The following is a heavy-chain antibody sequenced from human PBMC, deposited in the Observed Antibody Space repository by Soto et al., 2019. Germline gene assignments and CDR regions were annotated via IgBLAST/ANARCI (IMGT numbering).Heavy chain of an antibody. D-gene: IGHD3-10*01. J-gene: IGHJ6*02. CDR1: GFTFSTYR. V-gene: IGHV3-48*01. CDR2: ISSDTSNI. CDR3: ATYYGSGSNFPDHYYYGMDV. Sequence: EVQLVESGGGLVQPGGSLRLSCAASGFTFSTYRMHWVRQAPGKGLEWVSYISSDTSNIAYADSVKGRFTISRDNAKNSLFLQMNSLRAEDTAVYYCATYYGSGSNFPDHYYYGMDVWGQGTTVTVSS.